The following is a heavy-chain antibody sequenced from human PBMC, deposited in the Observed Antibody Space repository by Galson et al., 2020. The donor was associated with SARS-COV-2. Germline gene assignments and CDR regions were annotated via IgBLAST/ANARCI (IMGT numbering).Heavy chain of an antibody. Sequence: GGSLRLSCTASGFTFGDYAMSWFRQAPGKGLEWVGFIRSKSYGGTTEYAASVKGRFTISRDDSKSIAYLQMNSLKTEDTAVYYCTRAKINMVQGLGVDYWGQGTLVTVSS. CDR3: TRAKINMVQGLGVDY. V-gene: IGHV3-49*03. CDR1: GFTFGDYA. CDR2: IRSKSYGGTT. D-gene: IGHD3-10*01. J-gene: IGHJ4*02.